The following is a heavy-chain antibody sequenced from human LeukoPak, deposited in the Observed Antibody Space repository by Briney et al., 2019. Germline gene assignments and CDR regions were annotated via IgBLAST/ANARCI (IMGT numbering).Heavy chain of an antibody. D-gene: IGHD2-21*02. J-gene: IGHJ4*02. CDR2: TKHDGSER. CDR3: ARGGLYGDYYFDY. Sequence: GGSLRLSCAASGFTFTRYWMTWVRQAPGKGLEWVANTKHDGSERYYVDSVKGRFTISRDSVKNSLFLQMDSLRAEDTAVYYGARGGLYGDYYFDYWGQGTLATVTS. CDR1: GFTFTRYW. V-gene: IGHV3-7*04.